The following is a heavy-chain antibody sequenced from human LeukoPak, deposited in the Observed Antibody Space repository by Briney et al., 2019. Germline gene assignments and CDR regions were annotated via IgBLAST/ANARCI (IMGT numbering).Heavy chain of an antibody. D-gene: IGHD2-15*01. CDR2: IYYSGST. CDR1: GGSISSYY. V-gene: IGHV4-59*01. CDR3: ARDLVGISSQYGMDV. J-gene: IGHJ6*02. Sequence: SETLSLTCTVYGGSISSYYWSWIRQPPGKGLEWIGYIYYSGSTNYNPSLKSRVTISVDTSKNQFSLKLSSVTAADTAVYYCARDLVGISSQYGMDVWGQGTTVTVSS.